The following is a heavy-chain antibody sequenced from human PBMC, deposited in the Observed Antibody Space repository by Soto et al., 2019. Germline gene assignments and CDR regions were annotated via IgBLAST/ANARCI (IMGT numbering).Heavy chain of an antibody. CDR2: ISYDGSNK. J-gene: IGHJ6*02. V-gene: IGHV3-30*18. CDR1: GFTFSSYG. D-gene: IGHD2-2*02. Sequence: GGSLRLSCAASGFTFSSYGMHWVRQAPGKGLEWVAVISYDGSNKYYADSVKGRFTISRDNSKNTLYLQMNSLRAEDTAVYDCAEARVSAAYNYYNNRMNACRQGPTVGISS. CDR3: AEARVSAAYNYYNNRMNA.